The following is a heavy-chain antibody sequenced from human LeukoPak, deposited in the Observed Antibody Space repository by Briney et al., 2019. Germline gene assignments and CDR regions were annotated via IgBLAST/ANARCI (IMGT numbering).Heavy chain of an antibody. D-gene: IGHD2-21*02. Sequence: SETLSLTCTVSGGSISSRSYYWGWIRQPPGKGLEWIGSMYYSGSTNYSPSLKSRVTISVDTSKNQSSLKLSSVTAADTAVYYCARGDSYVQIDYWGQGTLVTVSS. CDR3: ARGDSYVQIDY. V-gene: IGHV4-39*01. CDR2: MYYSGST. CDR1: GGSISSRSYY. J-gene: IGHJ4*02.